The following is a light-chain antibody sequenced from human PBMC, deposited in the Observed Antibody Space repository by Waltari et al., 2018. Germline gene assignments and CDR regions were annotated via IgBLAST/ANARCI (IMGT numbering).Light chain of an antibody. CDR3: QTGGHGTWV. CDR1: SGHTSNI. CDR2: VNSDGSH. V-gene: IGLV4-69*01. J-gene: IGLJ3*02. Sequence: QLVLTQSPSASASLGASVRLTCTLDSGHTSNIIAWHQQQPEKGPRYLMKVNSDGSHSKGEGIPDRFPGSGSGAERYLTISNVQSEDEADYYCQTGGHGTWVFGGGTKLTVL.